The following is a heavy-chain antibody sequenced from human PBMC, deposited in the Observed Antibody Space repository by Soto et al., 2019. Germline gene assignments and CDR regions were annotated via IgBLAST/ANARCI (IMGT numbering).Heavy chain of an antibody. V-gene: IGHV1-18*01. CDR2: ISAYNGNT. D-gene: IGHD3-3*01. Sequence: AAVKATCKASGYRFTNYGISWVRQAPGQELEWMGWISAYNGNTNYAQKFKGRVTMTTDTSTSTVYMELRSLTSDDTAVYYCARGVRVVIFCCFGVLRAPLGGWAQGTLVTV. J-gene: IGHJ4*02. CDR1: GYRFTNYG. CDR3: ARGVRVVIFCCFGVLRAPLGG.